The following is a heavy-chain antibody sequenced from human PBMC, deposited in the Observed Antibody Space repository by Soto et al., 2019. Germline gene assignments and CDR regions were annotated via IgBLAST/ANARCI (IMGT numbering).Heavy chain of an antibody. J-gene: IGHJ4*02. V-gene: IGHV1-24*01. CDR2: FDPEDGET. Sequence: ASVKVSCKVSGYTLTELSMHWVRQAPGKGLEWMGGFDPEDGETIYAQKFQGRVTMTEDTSTDTAYMELSSLRSEDTAVYYCATTNNCSSTTCFPYYFDYWGQGTLVTVSS. D-gene: IGHD2-2*01. CDR1: GYTLTELS. CDR3: ATTNNCSSTTCFPYYFDY.